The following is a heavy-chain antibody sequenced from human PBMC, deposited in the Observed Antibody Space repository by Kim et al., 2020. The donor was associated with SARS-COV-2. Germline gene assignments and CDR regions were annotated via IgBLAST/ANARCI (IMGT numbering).Heavy chain of an antibody. J-gene: IGHJ4*02. CDR2: SKNKANSYTT. Sequence: GGSLRLSFAASGFTFSDNYIDWVRQAPGKGLEWVGRSKNKANSYTTQYAASVKGRFTISRDDSKNSLYLQMSSLKPEDTAVYYCARVSPQSFGANWGQGT. V-gene: IGHV3-72*01. CDR3: ARVSPQSFGAN. D-gene: IGHD3-10*01. CDR1: GFTFSDNY.